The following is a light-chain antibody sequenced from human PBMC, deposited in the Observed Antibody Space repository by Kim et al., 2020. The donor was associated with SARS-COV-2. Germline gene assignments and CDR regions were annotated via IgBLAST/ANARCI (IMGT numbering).Light chain of an antibody. CDR3: QQYGTSIT. CDR2: GAS. V-gene: IGKV3-20*01. CDR1: QSISSNY. Sequence: EIVLTQSPGTLSLSPGKRATLSCRASQSISSNYLAWYQQKPGQAPRLLIYGASTRATDIPDRFSGSGSGTDFTLTISRLEPEDFAVYYCQQYGTSITFGQGTRLEIK. J-gene: IGKJ5*01.